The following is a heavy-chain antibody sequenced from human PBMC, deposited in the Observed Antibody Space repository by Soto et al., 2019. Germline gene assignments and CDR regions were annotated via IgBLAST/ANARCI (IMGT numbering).Heavy chain of an antibody. Sequence: GGSLRLSCAASGFTIGDFWMSWVRHAPGKGLEWVANIKQDGSEKYYVGSVKGRFTISRNSAKNSLYLQMDNLRGEDTAVYYCARTVVVVVPDNFDHWGQGALVTVSS. CDR1: GFTIGDFW. CDR2: IKQDGSEK. D-gene: IGHD3-22*01. V-gene: IGHV3-7*01. J-gene: IGHJ4*02. CDR3: ARTVVVVVPDNFDH.